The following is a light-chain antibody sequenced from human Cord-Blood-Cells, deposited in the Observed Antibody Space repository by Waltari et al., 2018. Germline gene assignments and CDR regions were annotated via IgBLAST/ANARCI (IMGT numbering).Light chain of an antibody. J-gene: IGLJ1*01. V-gene: IGLV2-14*03. CDR2: DVS. CDR3: SSYTSSSTL. CDR1: SSDVGGYNY. Sequence: TQPASVSGSPGQSITISCTGTSSDVGGYNYVSWYQQHPGKAPKLMIYDVSNRPSGVSNRFSGSKSGNTASLTISGLQAEDEADYYCSSYTSSSTLFGTGTKVTVL.